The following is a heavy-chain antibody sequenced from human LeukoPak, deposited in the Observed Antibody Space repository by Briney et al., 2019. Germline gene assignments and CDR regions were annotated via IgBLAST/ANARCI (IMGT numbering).Heavy chain of an antibody. CDR2: LSGSGNSI. V-gene: IGHV3-23*01. Sequence: GGALRLSCAASGFTFSNYAMSWVRQAPGKGLEWVAGLSGSGNSIFYADSVKGRFTISRDNSKNTVYLQMNSLRGEDTAIYYCARGVTVTTDFWGQGTLVTVSS. CDR1: GFTFSNYA. D-gene: IGHD4-17*01. J-gene: IGHJ4*02. CDR3: ARGVTVTTDF.